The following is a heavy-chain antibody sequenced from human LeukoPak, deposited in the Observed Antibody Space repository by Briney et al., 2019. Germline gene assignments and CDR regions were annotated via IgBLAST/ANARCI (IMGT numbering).Heavy chain of an antibody. CDR1: GYTFTGYY. V-gene: IGHV1-2*02. J-gene: IGHJ5*02. CDR2: INPNSGGT. D-gene: IGHD6-6*01. CDR3: ARDVSSSSFFYWFDP. Sequence: ASVTVSCKASGYTFTGYYMHWVRQAPGQGLEWMGWINPNSGGTNYAQKFQGRVTMTRDTSISTAYMELSRLRSDDTAVYYCARDVSSSSFFYWFDPWGQGTLVTVSS.